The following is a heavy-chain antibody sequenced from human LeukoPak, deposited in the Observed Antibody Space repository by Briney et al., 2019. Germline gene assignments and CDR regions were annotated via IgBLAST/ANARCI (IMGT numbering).Heavy chain of an antibody. Sequence: PGGSLQLSFAASGFPFNTYGMSWVRQAPGKGLEWVSAMSGSAGSTYYADAVKGRFTISRDNSKNTLYLQMNSLRAEDTAVYYCAKEGNGDYYFDYWGQGTLVTVSS. D-gene: IGHD4-17*01. CDR1: GFPFNTYG. CDR2: MSGSAGST. V-gene: IGHV3-23*01. J-gene: IGHJ4*02. CDR3: AKEGNGDYYFDY.